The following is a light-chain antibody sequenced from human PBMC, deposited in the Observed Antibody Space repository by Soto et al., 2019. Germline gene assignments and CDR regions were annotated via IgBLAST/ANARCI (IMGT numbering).Light chain of an antibody. V-gene: IGKV3-20*01. CDR3: QHYVSSPLT. CDR1: QILSGTY. CDR2: AAS. Sequence: DIVLTQSPDTLSLSPGESATLSCRASQILSGTYLAWYQQKLGQSPRLLIYAASTRVTGVPDRFSGSGSGTDFTLTISRLEPEDFAVYYCQHYVSSPLTFGGGTKVEIK. J-gene: IGKJ4*01.